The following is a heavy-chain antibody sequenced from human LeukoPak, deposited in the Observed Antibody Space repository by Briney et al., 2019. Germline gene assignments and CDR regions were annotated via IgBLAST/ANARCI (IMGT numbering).Heavy chain of an antibody. Sequence: GGSLRLSCAASGFTFSNYAMHWVGQAPGKGLEGVAFISYDGSSKYYADSVKGRFTISRDNSNNMMYLQMSSLRADDTAVYYCARRGHDYGDSEWFDPWGQGTLVTVSS. J-gene: IGHJ5*02. CDR2: ISYDGSSK. V-gene: IGHV3-30*04. CDR3: ARRGHDYGDSEWFDP. CDR1: GFTFSNYA. D-gene: IGHD4-17*01.